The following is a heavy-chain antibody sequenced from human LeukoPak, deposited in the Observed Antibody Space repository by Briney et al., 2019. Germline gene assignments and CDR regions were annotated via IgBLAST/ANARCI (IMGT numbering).Heavy chain of an antibody. Sequence: SETLSLTCTVSGGSISSSSYYWGWIRQPPGEGLEWIGSIYYSGSTYYNPSLKSRVTISVDTSKNQFSLKLSSVTAADTAVYYCARQGYYYDSSGYYWGSPLFDYWGQGTLVTVSS. V-gene: IGHV4-39*01. CDR1: GGSISSSSYY. CDR2: IYYSGST. D-gene: IGHD3-22*01. J-gene: IGHJ4*02. CDR3: ARQGYYYDSSGYYWGSPLFDY.